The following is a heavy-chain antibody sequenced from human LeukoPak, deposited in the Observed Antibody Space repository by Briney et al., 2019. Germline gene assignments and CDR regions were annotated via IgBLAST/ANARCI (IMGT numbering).Heavy chain of an antibody. CDR3: ARSTGGGGHDS. CDR1: GGSISSYY. CDR2: LSYSGST. V-gene: IGHV4-59*08. J-gene: IGHJ5*01. Sequence: PSETLSLTCTVSGGSISSYYWSWIRQPPGKGLEWIGYLSYSGSTNYNPSLKSRVTISMDTSKNQFSLKLTSVTAADSAFYYCARSTGGGGHDSWGQGTLVTVSS. D-gene: IGHD4-23*01.